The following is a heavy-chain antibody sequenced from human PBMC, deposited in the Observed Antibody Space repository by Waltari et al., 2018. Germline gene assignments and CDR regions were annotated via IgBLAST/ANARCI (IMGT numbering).Heavy chain of an antibody. CDR3: ARGYYSSSSLYYYYGMDV. CDR2: RIPIFGKA. D-gene: IGHD6-6*01. Sequence: QVQLVQSGAEVKKPGSSVKVSCKASGGTFSSYAISWVRQAPGQGLEWMGGRIPIFGKANYAQKFQGRVTITADESTSTAYMELSSRRSEDTAVYYCARGYYSSSSLYYYYGMDVWGQGTTVTVSS. V-gene: IGHV1-69*13. J-gene: IGHJ6*02. CDR1: GGTFSSYA.